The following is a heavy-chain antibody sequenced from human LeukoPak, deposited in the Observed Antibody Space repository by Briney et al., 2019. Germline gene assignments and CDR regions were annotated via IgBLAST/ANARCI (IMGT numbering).Heavy chain of an antibody. D-gene: IGHD5-18*01. V-gene: IGHV1-2*07. CDR2: INLNSGGT. CDR1: GYTFTDYY. J-gene: IGHJ4*02. CDR3: ARIGEYNYIDY. Sequence: GASVKVSCKASGYTFTDYYMHWVRQAPGQGLEWMGWINLNSGGTKYAHNFQGRVTMTREKSISPAYMELSRIRSDYTAVYYFARIGEYNYIDYWGQGTLVTVSS.